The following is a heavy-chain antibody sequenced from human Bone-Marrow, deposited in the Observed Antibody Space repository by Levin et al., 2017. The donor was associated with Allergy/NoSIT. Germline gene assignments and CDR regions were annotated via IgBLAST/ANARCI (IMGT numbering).Heavy chain of an antibody. V-gene: IGHV3-7*03. CDR1: GFTFSSYW. Sequence: GGSLRLSCAVSGFTFSSYWMSWVRQAPGKGLEWVANIKQDGSEKNYVDSVKGRFTISRDNAKNSLYLQMNSLRAEDTAVYYCASCIFKWCSNADCTRGGDDSWGQGTLVTVSS. J-gene: IGHJ4*02. CDR3: ASCIFKWCSNADCTRGGDDS. CDR2: IKQDGSEK. D-gene: IGHD2-8*02.